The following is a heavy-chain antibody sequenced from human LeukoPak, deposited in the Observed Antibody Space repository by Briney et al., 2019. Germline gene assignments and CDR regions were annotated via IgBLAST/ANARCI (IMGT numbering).Heavy chain of an antibody. D-gene: IGHD6-25*01. J-gene: IGHJ4*02. CDR3: ARGGLQSQRLDLLDS. CDR1: GFTFTSCN. CDR2: ISSISNYI. Sequence: GGSLRLSCAASGFTFTSCNMDWVRQAPGKGLEWLSSISSISNYIYYAESVKGRFTISRDNAKNLLYLQMDSLRAEDMAIYYCARGGLQSQRLDLLDSWGQGVLVTVSS. V-gene: IGHV3-21*01.